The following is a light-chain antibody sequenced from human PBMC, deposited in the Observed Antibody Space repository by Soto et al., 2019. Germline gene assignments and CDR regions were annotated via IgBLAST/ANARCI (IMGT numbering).Light chain of an antibody. Sequence: DIQMTQSPSTLSASLGDRVTITCRASQSNSSWVAWYQQEPGKAPKLLIYAASSLQSGVPSRFSGSGSGTDFTLTISSLQPEDFATYYCQQSYSTPSITFGQGTRLEI. V-gene: IGKV1-39*01. CDR2: AAS. J-gene: IGKJ5*01. CDR1: QSNSSW. CDR3: QQSYSTPSIT.